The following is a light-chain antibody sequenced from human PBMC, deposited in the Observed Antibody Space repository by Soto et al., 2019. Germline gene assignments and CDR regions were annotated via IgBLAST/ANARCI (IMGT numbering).Light chain of an antibody. Sequence: EIVMTQSPATLSVSPGERATLSCRASQSVSSNLAWYQQKPGQAPRLLIYGASTRATGIPARFSGSGSGTEFTITISSLPSEDFAVYYCQQYNNWPRGTFGQGTKLEIK. J-gene: IGKJ2*02. CDR1: QSVSSN. CDR2: GAS. V-gene: IGKV3-15*01. CDR3: QQYNNWPRGT.